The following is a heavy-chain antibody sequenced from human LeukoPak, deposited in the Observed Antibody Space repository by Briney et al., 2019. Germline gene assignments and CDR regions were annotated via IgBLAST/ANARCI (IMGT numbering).Heavy chain of an antibody. CDR3: ARGKVYYYYDY. CDR2: LHSGGDT. V-gene: IGHV3-53*01. Sequence: EGSLRLSCAVSGFNVRSNYMSWVRQAPGKGLEWVSVLHSGGDTYYADSVKGRFTISRDNSENTLFLQMNSLRAEDTAVYYCARGKVYYYYDYWGQGTLVTVSS. CDR1: GFNVRSNY. J-gene: IGHJ4*02. D-gene: IGHD5/OR15-5a*01.